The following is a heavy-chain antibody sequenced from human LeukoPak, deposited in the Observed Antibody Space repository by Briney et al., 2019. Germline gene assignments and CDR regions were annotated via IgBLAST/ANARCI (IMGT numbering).Heavy chain of an antibody. D-gene: IGHD5-12*01. CDR3: AKDLGYSGYDPSSFDY. CDR2: IRPSGDNT. V-gene: IGHV3-23*01. CDR1: GFTFSIYG. Sequence: LPGGSLRLSCAASGFTFSIYGTHWVRQAPGKGLEWVSSIRPSGDNTYYGDSVKGRFTISRDNSKNTLYLQMNSLRAEDTAVYYCAKDLGYSGYDPSSFDYWGQGTLVTVSS. J-gene: IGHJ4*02.